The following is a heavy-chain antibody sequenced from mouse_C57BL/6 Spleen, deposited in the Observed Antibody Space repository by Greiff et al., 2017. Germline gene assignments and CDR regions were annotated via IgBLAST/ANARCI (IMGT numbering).Heavy chain of an antibody. CDR2: IRNKANGYTT. D-gene: IGHD2-2*01. Sequence: EVQRVESGGGLVQPGGSLSLSCAASGFTFTDYYMSWVRQPPGKALEWLGFIRNKANGYTTEYSASVKGRFTISRDNSQSILYLQMNALRAEDSATYYCARYGYDYYAMDYWGQGTSVTVSS. CDR3: ARYGYDYYAMDY. J-gene: IGHJ4*01. CDR1: GFTFTDYY. V-gene: IGHV7-3*01.